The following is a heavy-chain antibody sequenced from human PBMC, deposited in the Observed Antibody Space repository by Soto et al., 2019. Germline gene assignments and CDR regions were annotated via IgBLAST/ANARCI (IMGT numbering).Heavy chain of an antibody. V-gene: IGHV1-69*12. CDR2: IIPIFGTA. J-gene: IGHJ6*02. CDR3: ARHVPAAGYYYGMDV. D-gene: IGHD2-2*01. Sequence: QVQLVQSGAEVNKPGSSVKVSCKSSGGTFSSYAISWVRQAPGQGLEWMGGIIPIFGTANYAQKFQGRVTIPAYESTSTAYMELGSLRSEDTAVYYCARHVPAAGYYYGMDVWGQGNTVTVSS. CDR1: GGTFSSYA.